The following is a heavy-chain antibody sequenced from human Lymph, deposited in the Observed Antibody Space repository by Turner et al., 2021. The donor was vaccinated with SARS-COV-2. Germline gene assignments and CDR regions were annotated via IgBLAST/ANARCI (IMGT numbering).Heavy chain of an antibody. CDR2: ISRSVSTR. CDR1: GFLFSSYE. Sequence: EVQLVESGGGLILPGGSLRLSCAASGFLFSSYEMNWVRQAPGKGLGWVSYISRSVSTRNYANSVKGRFTISRDNAKNSLYLQMSSLRAEDTAVYYCARDTVGATHAFDIWGQGTMVTVSS. D-gene: IGHD1-26*01. J-gene: IGHJ3*02. CDR3: ARDTVGATHAFDI. V-gene: IGHV3-48*03.